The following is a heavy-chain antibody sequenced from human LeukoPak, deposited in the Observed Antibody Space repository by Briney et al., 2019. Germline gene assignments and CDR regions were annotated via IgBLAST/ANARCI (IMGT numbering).Heavy chain of an antibody. V-gene: IGHV3-11*04. CDR2: IYSSGHTI. D-gene: IGHD5-24*01. CDR1: GFTFTDVW. Sequence: PGGSLRLSCAASGFTFTDVWMTWVRQAPGKGLEWVSYIYSSGHTIYYADSVKGRFTISRDNAKNSLYLQMNSLRAEDTAVYYCATGGWLQPFDYWGQGTLVTVSS. J-gene: IGHJ4*02. CDR3: ATGGWLQPFDY.